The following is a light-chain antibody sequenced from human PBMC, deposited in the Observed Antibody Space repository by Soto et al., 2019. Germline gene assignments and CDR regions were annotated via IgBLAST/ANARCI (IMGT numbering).Light chain of an antibody. CDR2: DAS. V-gene: IGKV1-33*01. CDR1: QDIINY. J-gene: IGKJ2*02. Sequence: IQMTQSPSSLSASVGDRVTITCQASQDIINYLIWYQQKPGKAPKLLIYDASTLGTGVSSRFSGSGSGTHFTLTISSLQPEDIATYYCQQFDSVPCTFGQGTKLEIK. CDR3: QQFDSVPCT.